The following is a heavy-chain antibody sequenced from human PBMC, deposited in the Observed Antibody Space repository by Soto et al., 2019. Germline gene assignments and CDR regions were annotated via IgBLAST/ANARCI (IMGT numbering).Heavy chain of an antibody. V-gene: IGHV3-23*01. Sequence: EVQLLESGGDLVQPGGSLRLACAASGFTFRGDAMSWVRQAPGKGLEWVSSVSGSGEMTHYADSVKGRFTISRDNSKNMLYLQMESLRVEDTAVYYCARSEMPDNWNDWGQGTLVTVSS. D-gene: IGHD1-20*01. CDR2: VSGSGEMT. J-gene: IGHJ4*02. CDR1: GFTFRGDA. CDR3: ARSEMPDNWND.